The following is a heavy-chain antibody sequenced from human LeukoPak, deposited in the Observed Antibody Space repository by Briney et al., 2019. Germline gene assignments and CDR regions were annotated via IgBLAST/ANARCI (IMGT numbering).Heavy chain of an antibody. V-gene: IGHV1-69*04. CDR2: IIPILGIA. Sequence: SVKVSCKASGGTFSSYTISWVRQAPGQGLEWMGRIIPILGIANYAQKFQGRVTITADKSTSTAYMELSSLRSEDTAVYYCARDVAAGRYNWFDPWGQGTLVTVSS. CDR3: ARDVAAGRYNWFDP. J-gene: IGHJ5*02. D-gene: IGHD6-13*01. CDR1: GGTFSSYT.